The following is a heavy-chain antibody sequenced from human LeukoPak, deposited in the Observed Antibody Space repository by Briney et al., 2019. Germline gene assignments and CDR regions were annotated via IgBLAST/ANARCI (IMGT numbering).Heavy chain of an antibody. D-gene: IGHD6-6*01. CDR3: AREGTIATRRRGVWFDP. CDR2: IIPIFGTA. J-gene: IGHJ5*02. CDR1: GGTFSSYA. V-gene: IGHV1-69*13. Sequence: VKVSCKASGGTFSSYAISWVRQAPGQGLEWMGGIIPIFGTANYAQKFQGRVTITADESTSTAYMELSRLRSDDTAVYYCAREGTIATRRRGVWFDPWGQGTLVTVSS.